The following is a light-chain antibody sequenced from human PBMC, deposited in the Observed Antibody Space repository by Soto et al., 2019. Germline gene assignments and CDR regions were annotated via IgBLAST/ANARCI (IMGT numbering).Light chain of an antibody. CDR1: QSVSSY. J-gene: IGKJ5*01. V-gene: IGKV3-11*01. CDR2: DAS. CDR3: QQRSNWPIT. Sequence: EIVLTQPPATLSLSPVEKDTLSCRASQSVSSYLAWYQQKPGQAPRLLIYDASNRATGIPARFSGSGSGTDFTLIISSLEPEDFAVYYCQQRSNWPITFGQGTRLEIK.